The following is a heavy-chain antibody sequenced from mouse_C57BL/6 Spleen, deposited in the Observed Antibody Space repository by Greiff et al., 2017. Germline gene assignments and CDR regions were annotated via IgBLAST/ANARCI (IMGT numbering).Heavy chain of an antibody. J-gene: IGHJ1*03. D-gene: IGHD1-1*01. V-gene: IGHV5-4*01. CDR2: ISDGGSYT. CDR1: GFTFSSYA. Sequence: EVMLVESGGGLVKPGGSLKLSCAASGFTFSSYAMSWVRQTPEKRLEWVATISDGGSYTYYPDNVKGRFTISRDNAKNHLYLQMSHLKSEDTAMYYCARDHITTVVVPYWYFDVWGTGTTVTVSS. CDR3: ARDHITTVVVPYWYFDV.